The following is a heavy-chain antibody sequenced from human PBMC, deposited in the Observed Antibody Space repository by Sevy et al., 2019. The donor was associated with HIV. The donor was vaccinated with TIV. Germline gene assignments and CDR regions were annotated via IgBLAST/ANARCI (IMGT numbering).Heavy chain of an antibody. Sequence: GGSLRLSCVASGSGFRFDDYAMNWVRQAPGKGLEWVAGISWNGFRTGYGDSVKGRATISRDNAKNSVYLQMNNLRDEDTALYYCAKDTVPVGYRFDYQYTYYYGMDVWGQGTTVTVSS. V-gene: IGHV3-9*01. D-gene: IGHD5-18*01. J-gene: IGHJ6*02. CDR3: AKDTVPVGYRFDYQYTYYYGMDV. CDR2: ISWNGFRT. CDR1: GSGFRFDDYA.